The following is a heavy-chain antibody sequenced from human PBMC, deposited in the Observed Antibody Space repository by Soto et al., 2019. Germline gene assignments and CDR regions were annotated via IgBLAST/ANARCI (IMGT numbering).Heavy chain of an antibody. CDR2: ISWDNDK. D-gene: IGHD1-1*01. CDR1: GFSLTTTGVG. Sequence: QITLKESGPTLVKPTQTLTLTCTFSGFSLTTTGVGVGWIRQPPGKALEWLALISWDNDKRYSPSLKSRLSITKDTSKNQVVLTMTNMDPVDTATYYCAHSPQFYHNIPLSHWFGPWGRGTLVIVSS. V-gene: IGHV2-5*02. CDR3: AHSPQFYHNIPLSHWFGP. J-gene: IGHJ5*02.